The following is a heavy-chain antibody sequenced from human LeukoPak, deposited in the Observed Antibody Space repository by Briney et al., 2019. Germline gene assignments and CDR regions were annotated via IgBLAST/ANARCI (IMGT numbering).Heavy chain of an antibody. D-gene: IGHD5-18*01. CDR3: AKYSYGLELLGY. Sequence: KPSETLSLTCTVSGGSISSSSYYWGWIRQPPGKGLEWIGSIYYSGSTYYNPSLKSRVTISVDTSKNQFSLKLSSVTAADTAVYYCAKYSYGLELLGYWGQGTLVTVSS. CDR2: IYYSGST. V-gene: IGHV4-39*01. CDR1: GGSISSSSYY. J-gene: IGHJ4*02.